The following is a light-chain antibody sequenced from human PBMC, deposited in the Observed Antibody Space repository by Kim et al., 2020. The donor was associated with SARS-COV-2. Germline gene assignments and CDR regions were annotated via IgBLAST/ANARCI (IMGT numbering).Light chain of an antibody. V-gene: IGKV1-6*01. CDR1: QGSRKD. CDR2: AAS. Sequence: AAVGDRVTITCRASQGSRKDLGCYQQKPGKAPKLLIYAASSLQSGVPSRFSGSGSGTDFTLTISSLQPEDFATYYCLQDYNYPRTFGQGTKVDIK. CDR3: LQDYNYPRT. J-gene: IGKJ1*01.